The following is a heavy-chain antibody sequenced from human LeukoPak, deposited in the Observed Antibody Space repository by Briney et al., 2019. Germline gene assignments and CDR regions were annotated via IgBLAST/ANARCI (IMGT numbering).Heavy chain of an antibody. CDR3: AREGQWLADWFDP. D-gene: IGHD6-19*01. J-gene: IGHJ5*02. CDR1: GGSISGYY. Sequence: PSETLSLTCTASGGSISGYYWSWVRQPPGRGLEWIGYIHYSGSTNYNPSLKSRVTISLDTSKNQFSLKLTSVTAADTAVYYCAREGQWLADWFDPWGQGTLVTVSS. CDR2: IHYSGST. V-gene: IGHV4-59*01.